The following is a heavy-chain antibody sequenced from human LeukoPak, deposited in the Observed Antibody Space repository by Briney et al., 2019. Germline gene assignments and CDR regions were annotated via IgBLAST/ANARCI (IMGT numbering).Heavy chain of an antibody. Sequence: GGSLRLSCAASGFTFSSYAMSWVRQAPGKGLEWVSAISGSGGSTYYADSVKGRFTISRDNSKNTLYLQMNSLRAEDTAVYYCAKDEDIVVVVAATPVGYFDYWGQGTLVTVSS. D-gene: IGHD2-15*01. CDR2: ISGSGGST. CDR1: GFTFSSYA. J-gene: IGHJ4*02. V-gene: IGHV3-23*01. CDR3: AKDEDIVVVVAATPVGYFDY.